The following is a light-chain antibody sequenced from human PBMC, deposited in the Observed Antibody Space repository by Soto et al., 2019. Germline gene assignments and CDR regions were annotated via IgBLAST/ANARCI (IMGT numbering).Light chain of an antibody. CDR1: SSDVGGYNY. Sequence: QSALTQPASVSGSPGQSITISCTGTSSDVGGYNYVSWYQQHPGKAPKLMIFDVSNRPTGVSNRFSGSKSGNTASLTISGFQAEDEADYYCSSYTSSSTRVFGTGTTLTVL. J-gene: IGLJ1*01. CDR3: SSYTSSSTRV. V-gene: IGLV2-14*01. CDR2: DVS.